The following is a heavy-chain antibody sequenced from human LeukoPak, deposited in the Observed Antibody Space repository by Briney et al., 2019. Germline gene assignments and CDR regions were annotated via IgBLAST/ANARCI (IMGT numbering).Heavy chain of an antibody. CDR2: IYYSGST. CDR1: GGSISSSSYY. D-gene: IGHD1-26*01. V-gene: IGHV4-39*01. Sequence: PSETLSLTCTVSGGSISSSSYYWGWIRQPPGKGLEWIGSIYYSGSTYYNPSLKSRVTISVDTSKNQFSLKLSSVTAADTAVYYCARRGEWELLEWGQGTLVTVSS. CDR3: ARRGEWELLE. J-gene: IGHJ4*02.